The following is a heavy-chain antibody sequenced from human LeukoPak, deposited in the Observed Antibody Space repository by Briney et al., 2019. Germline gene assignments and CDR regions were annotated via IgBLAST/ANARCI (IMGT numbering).Heavy chain of an antibody. CDR1: GFTFSSYS. J-gene: IGHJ4*02. V-gene: IGHV3-21*01. CDR3: ARGPRIYCTNGICRDDYFDN. Sequence: GRSLRLSCAASGFTFSSYSMNWVRQAPGKGLEWVSSISSTSIYKYYANSVKGRFTISRYNAKDSLFLQMNSLRAEDTAIYYCARGPRIYCTNGICRDDYFDNWGQGTLVTVSS. D-gene: IGHD2-8*01. CDR2: ISSTSIYK.